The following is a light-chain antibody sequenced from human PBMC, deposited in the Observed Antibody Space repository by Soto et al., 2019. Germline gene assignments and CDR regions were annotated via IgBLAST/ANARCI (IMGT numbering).Light chain of an antibody. V-gene: IGLV1-51*01. Sequence: QSVLTQPPSVSAAPGQKVTISCSGSSANIGNNYVSWYQQVPGTAPKLLIYDNSERPSGIPARFSGSKSGTSATLGITGLQTGDEADYYCGTWDNSLSAGVFGGGTKLTV. CDR3: GTWDNSLSAGV. CDR1: SANIGNNY. J-gene: IGLJ2*01. CDR2: DNS.